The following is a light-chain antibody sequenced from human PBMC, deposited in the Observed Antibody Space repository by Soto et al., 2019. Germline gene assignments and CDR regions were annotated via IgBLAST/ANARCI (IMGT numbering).Light chain of an antibody. CDR1: QSVSSSY. J-gene: IGKJ1*01. V-gene: IGKV3-20*01. CDR2: GAS. CDR3: QQYNGWPWT. Sequence: IVLAQSPGTLSFSPGERPTLSCRPSQSVSSSYLAWYQQKPGQAPRLLIYGASSRATGIPDRFSGSGSGTDFTLTITGLQSEDFAVYYCQQYNGWPWTFGLGTKVDIK.